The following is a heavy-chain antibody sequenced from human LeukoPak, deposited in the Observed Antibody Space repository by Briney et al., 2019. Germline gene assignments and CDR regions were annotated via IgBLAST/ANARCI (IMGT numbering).Heavy chain of an antibody. CDR2: IYYSGST. CDR1: GGSISSSSYY. CDR3: AREDSMIGWFDP. Sequence: SETLSLTCTVSGGSISSSSYYWGWIRQPPGKGLEWIGSIYYSGSTYYNPSLKSRVTISVDTSKNQFSLKLSSVTAADTAVYYCAREDSMIGWFDPWGQGTLVTVSS. J-gene: IGHJ5*02. D-gene: IGHD3-10*02. V-gene: IGHV4-39*02.